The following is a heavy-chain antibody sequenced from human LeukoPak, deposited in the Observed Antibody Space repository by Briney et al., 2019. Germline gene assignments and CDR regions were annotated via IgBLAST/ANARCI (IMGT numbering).Heavy chain of an antibody. CDR2: IYYSGST. Sequence: SETLSLTCTVSGGSISSYYWSWIRQPPGKGLEWIGYIYYSGSTNYNPSLKSRVTISVKTSKNQFSLKLSSVTAADTAVYYCARGGYYYDSSRYYSFDYWGQGTLVTVSS. D-gene: IGHD3-22*01. V-gene: IGHV4-59*01. CDR1: GGSISSYY. J-gene: IGHJ4*02. CDR3: ARGGYYYDSSRYYSFDY.